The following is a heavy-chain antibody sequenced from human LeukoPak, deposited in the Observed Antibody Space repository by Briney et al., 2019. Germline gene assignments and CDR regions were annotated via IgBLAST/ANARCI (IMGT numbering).Heavy chain of an antibody. D-gene: IGHD6-13*01. Sequence: ASVKVSCKASGDTFTSYYLHWVRQAPGHGLEWMGIINPSGASTSYAQKFQGRLTMTKDTSTSTVYMELSSLRSEDTAVYYCAAGIEAGGLGDYWSQGTLVTVSS. CDR2: INPSGAST. CDR3: AAGIEAGGLGDY. CDR1: GDTFTSYY. J-gene: IGHJ4*02. V-gene: IGHV1-46*01.